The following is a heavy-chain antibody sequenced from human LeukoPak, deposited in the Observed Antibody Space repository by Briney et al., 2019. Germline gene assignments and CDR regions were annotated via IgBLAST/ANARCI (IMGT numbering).Heavy chain of an antibody. CDR3: AITGDSGSYYVSDY. D-gene: IGHD1-26*01. J-gene: IGHJ4*02. CDR2: IYTSGST. V-gene: IGHV4-4*07. CDR1: GGSISSYY. Sequence: SETLSLTCTVSGGSISSYYWSWIRQPAGKGLEWIGRIYTSGSTNYNPSLKSRVTISVDTSKNQFSLKLSSVTAADTAVYYCAITGDSGSYYVSDYWGQGTLVTVSS.